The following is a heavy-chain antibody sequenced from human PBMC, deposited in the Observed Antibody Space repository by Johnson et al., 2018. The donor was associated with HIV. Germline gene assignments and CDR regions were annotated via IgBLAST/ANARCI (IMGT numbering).Heavy chain of an antibody. CDR3: ARESSSSSVAFDI. V-gene: IGHV3-53*01. D-gene: IGHD6-6*01. Sequence: VQLVESGGGLIQPGGSLRLSCAASGFTVSSNYMSWVRQAPGKGLEWVSVIYSGGSTYYADSVKGRFTISRDNSKNTLYLQMNSLRAEDTAVYYCARESSSSSVAFDIWGQGTMVTVSS. J-gene: IGHJ3*02. CDR2: IYSGGST. CDR1: GFTVSSNY.